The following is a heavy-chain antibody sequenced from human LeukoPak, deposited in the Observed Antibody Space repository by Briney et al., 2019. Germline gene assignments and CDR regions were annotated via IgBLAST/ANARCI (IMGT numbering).Heavy chain of an antibody. Sequence: ASVKVSCKASGYTFTSYDIDWVRQATGQGLEWMGWMNPNSGNTGYAQKFQGRVTMTRNTSISTAYMELSSLRSEDTAVYYCARGPRQGYCSGGSCPKIYYFDYWGQGTLVTVSS. J-gene: IGHJ4*02. CDR1: GYTFTSYD. V-gene: IGHV1-8*01. CDR2: MNPNSGNT. D-gene: IGHD2-15*01. CDR3: ARGPRQGYCSGGSCPKIYYFDY.